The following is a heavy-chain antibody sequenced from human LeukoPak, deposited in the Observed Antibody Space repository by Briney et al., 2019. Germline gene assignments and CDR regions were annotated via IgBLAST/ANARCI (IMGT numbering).Heavy chain of an antibody. CDR3: ARDPPDYAFDY. CDR2: IIPILGIA. CDR1: GGTFSSYA. Sequence: ASVKVSCKASGGTFSSYAISWVRQAPGQGLEWMGRIIPILGIANYAQKFQGRVTITADKSTSTGYMELSSLRSEDTAVYYCARDPPDYAFDYWGQGTLVTVSS. V-gene: IGHV1-69*04. D-gene: IGHD4-17*01. J-gene: IGHJ4*02.